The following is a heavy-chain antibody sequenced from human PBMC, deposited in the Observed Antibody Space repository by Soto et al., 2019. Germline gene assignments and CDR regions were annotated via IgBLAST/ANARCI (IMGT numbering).Heavy chain of an antibody. CDR3: AREGAQYCSSTSCYYLDV. Sequence: ASVKVSCKASGGTFSSYAISWVRQAPGQGLEWMGGIIPIFGTANYAQKFQGRVTITADESTSTAYMELSSLRSEDTAVYYCAREGAQYCSSTSCYYLDVWGQGTTVTVSS. V-gene: IGHV1-69*13. D-gene: IGHD2-2*01. CDR2: IIPIFGTA. CDR1: GGTFSSYA. J-gene: IGHJ6*02.